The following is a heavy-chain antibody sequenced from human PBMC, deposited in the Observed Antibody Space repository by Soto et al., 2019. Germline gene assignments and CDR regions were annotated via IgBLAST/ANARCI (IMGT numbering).Heavy chain of an antibody. J-gene: IGHJ6*02. CDR1: GAPIAVFY. V-gene: IGHV4-59*01. D-gene: IGHD3-10*01. CDR3: ARGGSEGGLDI. Sequence: QLQESGPGVVKPSETLSLTCTVSGAPIAVFYWTWIRQAPGKGLEWIGYLYYTGNTNYSPSLKSRVAMSMDTSKKHFYLTFTSATAADTAVYFCARGGSEGGLDIWGQGTTVTVSS. CDR2: LYYTGNT.